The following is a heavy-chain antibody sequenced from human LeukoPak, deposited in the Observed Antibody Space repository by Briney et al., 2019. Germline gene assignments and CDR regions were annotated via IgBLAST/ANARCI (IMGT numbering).Heavy chain of an antibody. CDR3: AKSGLEGSSWPTLSPY. V-gene: IGHV3-23*01. CDR1: GFTFSTYA. J-gene: IGHJ4*02. D-gene: IGHD6-13*01. CDR2: LSPSGGNP. Sequence: GGSLRLSCAASGFTFSTYAMSWVRQAPGKGLEWVSGLSPSGGNPIYADSVKGRFTISRDNSKNTLYVQMNSLRAEDTAVYYCAKSGLEGSSWPTLSPYWGQGTLATVSS.